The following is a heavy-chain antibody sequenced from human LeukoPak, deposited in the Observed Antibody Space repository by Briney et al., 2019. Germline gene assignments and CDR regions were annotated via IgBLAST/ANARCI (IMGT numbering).Heavy chain of an antibody. Sequence: SVKVSCKASGGTFSSYAFSWVRQAPGQGREWMGGIIPIFGTANYAQKFQGRVTITADKSTSTAYMELSSLRSEDTAVYYCARGAYYYDSSGYYYASLNAFDIWGQGTMVTVSS. J-gene: IGHJ3*02. D-gene: IGHD3-22*01. V-gene: IGHV1-69*06. CDR1: GGTFSSYA. CDR2: IIPIFGTA. CDR3: ARGAYYYDSSGYYYASLNAFDI.